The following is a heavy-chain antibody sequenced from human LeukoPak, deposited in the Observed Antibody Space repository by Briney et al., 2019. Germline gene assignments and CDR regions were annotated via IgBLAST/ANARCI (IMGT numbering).Heavy chain of an antibody. D-gene: IGHD4-11*01. V-gene: IGHV3-53*01. J-gene: IGHJ3*02. CDR3: ARYYSTDAFDI. CDR1: GFTVSSNY. Sequence: GGSLRLSCAASGFTVSSNYMSWVRQAPGKGLEWVSVIYSGGSTYYADSVKGRFTISRDNSKNTLYLQMNSLRAEDTAVYYCARYYSTDAFDIWGQGTMVTVSS. CDR2: IYSGGST.